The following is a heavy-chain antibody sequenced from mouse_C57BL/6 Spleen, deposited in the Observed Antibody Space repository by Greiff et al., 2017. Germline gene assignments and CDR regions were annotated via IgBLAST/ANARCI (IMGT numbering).Heavy chain of an antibody. CDR3: ATGGPYFDY. CDR2: INPSTGGT. D-gene: IGHD3-2*01. J-gene: IGHJ2*01. V-gene: IGHV1-42*01. Sequence: DVQLQESGPELVKPGASVKISCKASGYSFTGYYMNWVKQSPEKSLEWIGEINPSTGGTTYNQKFKAKATLTVDKSSSTAYMQLKSLTSEDSAVYYCATGGPYFDYWGQGTTLTVSS. CDR1: GYSFTGYY.